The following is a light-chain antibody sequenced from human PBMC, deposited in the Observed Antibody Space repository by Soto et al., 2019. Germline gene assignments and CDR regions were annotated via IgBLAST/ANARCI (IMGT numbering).Light chain of an antibody. CDR3: QQYGNSPLT. Sequence: EIVLTQSPGTLSLSPGERATLSCRASQSGSGSYLAWYQQKPGQAPRLLISGASRRATGVPDKFSGSGSGTDFTLTISSLETEDFAVYYCQQYGNSPLTFGGGTKVDI. J-gene: IGKJ4*01. V-gene: IGKV3-20*01. CDR1: QSGSGSY. CDR2: GAS.